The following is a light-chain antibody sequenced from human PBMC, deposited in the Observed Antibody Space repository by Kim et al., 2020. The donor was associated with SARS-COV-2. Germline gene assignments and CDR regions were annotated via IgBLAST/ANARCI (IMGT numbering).Light chain of an antibody. CDR1: VLAKKY. J-gene: IGLJ3*02. V-gene: IGLV3-27*01. CDR2: KDS. Sequence: SYELTQPSSVSVSPGQTARITCSGDVLAKKYARWFQQKPGQAPVLVIYKDSERPSGIPERFSGPSSGTTVTLTISGAQVEDEADYYCYSAADNKSRVFGG. CDR3: YSAADNKSRV.